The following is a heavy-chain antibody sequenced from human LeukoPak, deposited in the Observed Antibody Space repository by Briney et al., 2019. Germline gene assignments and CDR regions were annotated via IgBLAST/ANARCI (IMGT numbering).Heavy chain of an antibody. CDR2: IIPIFGTA. CDR1: GGTFSSYA. D-gene: IGHD5-18*01. V-gene: IGHV1-69*13. Sequence: SVKVSCKASGGTFSSYAISWVRQAPGQGLEWMGGIIPIFGTANYAQKFQGRVTITADESTSTAYMELSSLRSEDTAVYYCARRGYSYGYGDDYWGQGTLVTVSS. CDR3: ARRGYSYGYGDDY. J-gene: IGHJ4*02.